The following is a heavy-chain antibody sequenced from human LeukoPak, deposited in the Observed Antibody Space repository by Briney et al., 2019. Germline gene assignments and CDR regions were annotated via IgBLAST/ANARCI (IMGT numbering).Heavy chain of an antibody. CDR1: GFTFDDYG. CDR2: ISWNSGSI. D-gene: IGHD4-17*01. J-gene: IGHJ4*02. V-gene: IGHV3-9*01. Sequence: GGSLRLSCAASGFTFDDYGMSWVRQAPGKGLEWVSGISWNSGSIGYADSVKGRFTISRDNAKNSLYLQMNSLRAEDTALYYCAKSNGDYDGYFDYWGQGTLVTVSS. CDR3: AKSNGDYDGYFDY.